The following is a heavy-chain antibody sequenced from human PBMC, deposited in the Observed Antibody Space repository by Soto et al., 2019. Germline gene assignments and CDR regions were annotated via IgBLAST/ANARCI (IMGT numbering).Heavy chain of an antibody. V-gene: IGHV4-30-2*01. J-gene: IGHJ4*02. CDR1: GGSISSGGYS. CDR3: ARAATYGFEIDY. D-gene: IGHD3-10*01. CDR2: IYHSGST. Sequence: PSETLSLTCAVSGGSISSGGYSWSWIRQPPGKGLEWIGYIYHSGSTYYNPSLKSRVTISVDRSKNQFSLKLSSVTAADTAVYYCARAATYGFEIDYWGQGTLVTVSS.